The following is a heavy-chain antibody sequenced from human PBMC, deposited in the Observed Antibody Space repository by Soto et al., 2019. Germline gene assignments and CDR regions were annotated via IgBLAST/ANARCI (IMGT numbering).Heavy chain of an antibody. CDR1: GGTFSSYA. J-gene: IGHJ4*02. V-gene: IGHV1-69*01. CDR2: IIPIFGTA. D-gene: IGHD2-21*02. Sequence: QVQLVQSGAEVKKPGSSVKVSCKASGGTFSSYAISWVRQAPGQGLEWMGGIIPIFGTANYAQKFQGRVTITADESTRTAYIELSRLRSEDPAVYYCARRVDQCGGDWYFYYFDYWGQGTLVTVSS. CDR3: ARRVDQCGGDWYFYYFDY.